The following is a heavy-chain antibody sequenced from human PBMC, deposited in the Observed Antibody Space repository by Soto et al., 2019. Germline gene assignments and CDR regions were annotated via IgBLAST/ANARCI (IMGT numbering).Heavy chain of an antibody. CDR1: GYTFTGYY. D-gene: IGHD3-16*02. V-gene: IGHV1-2*02. J-gene: IGHJ3*02. CDR2: INPNSGGT. CDR3: ARKITFGGVIVISAFDI. Sequence: ASVKVSFKASGYTFTGYYMHWVRPAPGQGLEWMGWINPNSGGTNYAQKFQGRVTMTRDTSISTAYMELSRLRSDDTAVYYCARKITFGGVIVISAFDIWGQGTMVTV.